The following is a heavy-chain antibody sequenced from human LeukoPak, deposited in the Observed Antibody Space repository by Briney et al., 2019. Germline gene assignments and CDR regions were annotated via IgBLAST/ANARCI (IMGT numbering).Heavy chain of an antibody. CDR3: ARATPGGLHGYSFDY. D-gene: IGHD5-24*01. V-gene: IGHV1-8*02. CDR2: MNPNSGNT. Sequence: ASVKVSCKASGYTFKNYDINWVRQATGQGLEWMGWMNPNSGNTGFAQKFQDRVSMTRDTSINTAYMELTSLRSGDTAVYYCARATPGGLHGYSFDYWGEGTTVIVSS. J-gene: IGHJ4*02. CDR1: GYTFKNYD.